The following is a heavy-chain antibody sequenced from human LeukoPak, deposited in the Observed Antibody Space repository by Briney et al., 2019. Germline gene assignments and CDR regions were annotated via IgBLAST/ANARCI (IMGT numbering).Heavy chain of an antibody. V-gene: IGHV4-4*07. Sequence: SETLSLTCTVSGDSINDSYWTWIRQPIGSAMQWIGRVSASGSSSYNPSLKSRVIMSVDVSKNQLSLNLTSVTDADTAVYFCAKDLSRQRRGLNYGPWFDPWGRGTLVTVSS. CDR3: AKDLSRQRRGLNYGPWFDP. D-gene: IGHD4-17*01. CDR1: GDSINDSY. J-gene: IGHJ5*02. CDR2: VSASGSS.